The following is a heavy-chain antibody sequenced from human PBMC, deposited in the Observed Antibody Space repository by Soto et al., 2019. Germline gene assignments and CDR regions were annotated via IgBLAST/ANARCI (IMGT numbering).Heavy chain of an antibody. CDR3: TRDRGEYCINGKCYEMGFDP. CDR2: INPNSGGT. D-gene: IGHD2-8*01. J-gene: IGHJ5*02. V-gene: IGHV1-2*02. Sequence: GASVKVSCKASGYTFTSYYMHWVRQAPGQGLEWMGWINPNSGGTNYAQKFQGRVTMTRDTSITTTYMELRRLRSDDTATYFCTRDRGEYCINGKCYEMGFDPWGQGTLVTVSS. CDR1: GYTFTSYY.